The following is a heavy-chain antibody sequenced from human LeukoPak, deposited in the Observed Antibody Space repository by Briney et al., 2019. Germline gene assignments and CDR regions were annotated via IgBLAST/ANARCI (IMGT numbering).Heavy chain of an antibody. CDR3: ARGRIQLWLPHVPDYYYMDV. V-gene: IGHV1-18*01. J-gene: IGHJ6*03. CDR1: GYTFTSYG. CDR2: ISAYNGNT. Sequence: PWASVKVSCKASGYTFTSYGISWVRQAPGQGLEWMGWISAYNGNTNYAQKLQGRVTMTTDTSTSTAYMELRSLRSDDTAVYYCARGRIQLWLPHVPDYYYMDVWGKGTTVTISS. D-gene: IGHD5-18*01.